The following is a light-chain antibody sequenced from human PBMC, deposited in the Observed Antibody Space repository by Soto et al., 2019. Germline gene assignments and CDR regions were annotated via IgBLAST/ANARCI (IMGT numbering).Light chain of an antibody. CDR1: SSNIGAGYD. CDR2: GNN. V-gene: IGLV1-40*01. J-gene: IGLJ3*02. Sequence: QSVLTQPPSVSGAPGQRVTISCTGGSSNIGAGYDVHWYRQFPGTAPKLLVYGNNNRPSGISDRFSASKSGSSASLAITGLQAEYEADYYCQSYDTSLRAWVFGGGTKVTV. CDR3: QSYDTSLRAWV.